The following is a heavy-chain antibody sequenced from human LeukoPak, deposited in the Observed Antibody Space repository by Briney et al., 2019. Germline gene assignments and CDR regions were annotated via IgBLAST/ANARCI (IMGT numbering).Heavy chain of an antibody. CDR1: GFTFGDYA. V-gene: IGHV3-49*03. CDR2: IRSKAYGGTT. J-gene: IGHJ4*02. Sequence: GGSLRLSCTASGFTFGDYAMSWFRQAPGKGLEWVGFIRSKAYGGTTEYAASVKGRFTISRDDSKSIAYLQMNSLKTEDTAVYYCTRDRSETYYDFWSGYLAFDYWGQGTLVTVSS. D-gene: IGHD3-3*01. CDR3: TRDRSETYYDFWSGYLAFDY.